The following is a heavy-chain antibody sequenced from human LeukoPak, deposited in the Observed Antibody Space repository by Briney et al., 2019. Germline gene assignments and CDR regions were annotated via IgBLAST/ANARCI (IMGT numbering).Heavy chain of an antibody. J-gene: IGHJ4*02. Sequence: SETLSLTCTVSGGSISSSSYYWGWIRQPPGKGLEWIGSIYYSGSTYYNPSLKSRVTISVDTSKNQFSLKLSSVTAADTAVYYCARLGSSSWYVDYWGQGTLVTVTS. D-gene: IGHD6-13*01. V-gene: IGHV4-39*01. CDR2: IYYSGST. CDR1: GGSISSSSYY. CDR3: ARLGSSSWYVDY.